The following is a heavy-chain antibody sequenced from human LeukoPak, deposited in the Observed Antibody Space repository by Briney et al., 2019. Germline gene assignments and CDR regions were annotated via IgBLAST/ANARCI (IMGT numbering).Heavy chain of an antibody. J-gene: IGHJ3*01. D-gene: IGHD4-17*01. CDR2: IYYSGST. CDR3: ARSYGDYITGAYAFDV. CDR1: GGSVSSGGYY. V-gene: IGHV4-61*08. Sequence: SETLSLTCTVSGGSVSSGGYYWSWIRQPPGKGLEWIGYIYYSGSTNYNPSLKSRLTISVDTSKNQFSLKLSSVTAADTAVYYCARSYGDYITGAYAFDVWGQGTMVTVSS.